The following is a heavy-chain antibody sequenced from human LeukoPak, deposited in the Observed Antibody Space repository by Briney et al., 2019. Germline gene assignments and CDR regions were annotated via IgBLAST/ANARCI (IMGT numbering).Heavy chain of an antibody. CDR3: ARDRGTVVTPVGY. D-gene: IGHD4-23*01. V-gene: IGHV3-21*01. CDR1: GFTFSSYS. Sequence: PGGSLRLSCAASGFTFSSYSMNWVRQAPGKGLEWVSSISSSSSYIYYADSVKGRFTISRDNAKNSLYLQMNSLRAGDTAVYYCARDRGTVVTPVGYWGQGTLVTVSS. J-gene: IGHJ4*02. CDR2: ISSSSSYI.